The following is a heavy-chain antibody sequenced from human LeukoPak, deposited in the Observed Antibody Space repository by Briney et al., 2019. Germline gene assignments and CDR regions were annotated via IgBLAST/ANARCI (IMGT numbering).Heavy chain of an antibody. D-gene: IGHD6-13*01. Sequence: ASVKVSCKASGSTFTSYDINWVRQATGQGLEWMGWLNPNSGNTGYAQKFQGRVTMTRNTSISTAYMELSSLRSEDTAVYYCARASNLQSTIRRSSSWYSRVFYWFDPWGQGTLVTVSS. V-gene: IGHV1-8*01. CDR3: ARASNLQSTIRRSSSWYSRVFYWFDP. J-gene: IGHJ5*02. CDR2: LNPNSGNT. CDR1: GSTFTSYD.